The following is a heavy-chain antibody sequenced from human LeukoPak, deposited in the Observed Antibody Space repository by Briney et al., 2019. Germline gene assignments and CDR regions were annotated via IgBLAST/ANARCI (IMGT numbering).Heavy chain of an antibody. CDR3: AREPQGERNAFDI. CDR1: GYTFTGYY. V-gene: IGHV1-2*02. Sequence: GASVKVSCKASGYTFTGYYMHWVRQAPGQGLEWMGWINPNSGGTNYAQKFQGRVTMTRDTSISTAYMELSRLRSDDTAVYYCAREPQGERNAFDIWGQGTMVTVSS. CDR2: INPNSGGT. J-gene: IGHJ3*02. D-gene: IGHD3-16*01.